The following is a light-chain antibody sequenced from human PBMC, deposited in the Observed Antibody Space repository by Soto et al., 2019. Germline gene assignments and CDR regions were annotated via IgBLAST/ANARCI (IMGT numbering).Light chain of an antibody. V-gene: IGKV1-5*01. Sequence: DIQMTQSPYSLSASVGDRVTIACRASQSISTWLAWYQQKPGKAPKLLIYGASTLESGVPSRFSGSGSGTEFTLTISSLQPDDFATFYCQHYNTHSPTFGQGTKVDI. CDR2: GAS. CDR1: QSISTW. J-gene: IGKJ1*01. CDR3: QHYNTHSPT.